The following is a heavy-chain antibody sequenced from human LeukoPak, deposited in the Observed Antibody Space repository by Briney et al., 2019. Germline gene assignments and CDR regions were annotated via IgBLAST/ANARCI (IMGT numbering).Heavy chain of an antibody. CDR2: IYPGGSDT. CDR1: GYSFTRNW. Sequence: GESLKISCKGSGYSFTRNWIGWVRQMPGKGLEWMGIIYPGGSDTRYSPSFQGQVTISADKSISTAYLQWSTLKASDTAMYYCARRSDSGSYSYWGQGTLVTVSS. V-gene: IGHV5-51*01. J-gene: IGHJ4*02. D-gene: IGHD3-10*01. CDR3: ARRSDSGSYSY.